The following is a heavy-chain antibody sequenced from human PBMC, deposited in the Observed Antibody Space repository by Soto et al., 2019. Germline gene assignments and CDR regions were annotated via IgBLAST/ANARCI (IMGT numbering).Heavy chain of an antibody. CDR1: GVSISSSSYC. CDR2: INHTGST. V-gene: IGHV4-39*01. D-gene: IGHD5-12*01. Sequence: SETLSLTCTVSGVSISSSSYCWGWVRQPPGKGLEWIGSINHTGSTYYNPSLKSRVTISVDTSKSQFSLKLSSVTAADTAVYYCARVKWLLMKPNWFDPWGQGTLVTVSS. CDR3: ARVKWLLMKPNWFDP. J-gene: IGHJ5*02.